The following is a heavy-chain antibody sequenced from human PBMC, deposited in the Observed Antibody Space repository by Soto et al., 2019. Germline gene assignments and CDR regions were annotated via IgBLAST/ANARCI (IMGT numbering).Heavy chain of an antibody. CDR2: ISGSGGST. CDR1: GFTFSSYS. J-gene: IGHJ5*02. Sequence: GGSLRLSCSASGFTFSSYSMSWVRQAPGKGLEWVSAISGSGGSTYYADSVKGRFTISRDNSKNTLYLQMNSLRAEDTAVYYCAKGKEYCSSTSCPPFDPWGQGTLVTVSS. CDR3: AKGKEYCSSTSCPPFDP. V-gene: IGHV3-23*01. D-gene: IGHD2-2*01.